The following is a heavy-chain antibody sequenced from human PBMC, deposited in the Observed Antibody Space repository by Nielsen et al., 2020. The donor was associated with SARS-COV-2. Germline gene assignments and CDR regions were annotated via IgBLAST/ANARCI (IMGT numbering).Heavy chain of an antibody. CDR2: ISSSGSTI. D-gene: IGHD3-10*01. J-gene: IGHJ6*02. CDR3: ARDLYYYGSGSKDYYYYGMDV. Sequence: VRQMPGKGLEWVSYISSSGSTIYYADSVKGRFTLSRDNAKNSLYLQMNSLRAEDTAVYYCARDLYYYGSGSKDYYYYGMDVWGQGTTVTVSS. V-gene: IGHV3-48*03.